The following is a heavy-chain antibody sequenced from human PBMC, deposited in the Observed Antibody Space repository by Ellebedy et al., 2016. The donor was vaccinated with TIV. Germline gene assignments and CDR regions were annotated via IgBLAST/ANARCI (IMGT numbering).Heavy chain of an antibody. J-gene: IGHJ5*02. CDR3: ARGCSSSWYSFDP. CDR1: GFTFSSYA. CDR2: ISSNGGST. D-gene: IGHD6-13*01. Sequence: GGSLRLSCAASGFTFSSYAMHWVRQAPGKGLEYVSAISSNGGSTYYANSVKGRFTISRDNSKNTLYLQMGSLRAEDMAVYYCARGCSSSWYSFDPWGQGTLVTVSS. V-gene: IGHV3-64*01.